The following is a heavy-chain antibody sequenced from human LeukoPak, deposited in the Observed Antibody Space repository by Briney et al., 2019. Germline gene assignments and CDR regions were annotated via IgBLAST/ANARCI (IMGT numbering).Heavy chain of an antibody. CDR2: IDSSTSTT. V-gene: IGHV3-48*01. CDR3: VRDESGTSRNTFDV. CDR1: GFTFSVYS. D-gene: IGHD1-26*01. J-gene: IGHJ3*01. Sequence: GGSLRLSCAATGFTFSVYSMNWVRQAPGKGREWVSYIDSSTSTTFYADSLKGRFTISRDNAKNSLYLQMDSLRAEDTAMYYCVRDESGTSRNTFDVWGQGIMVTVSS.